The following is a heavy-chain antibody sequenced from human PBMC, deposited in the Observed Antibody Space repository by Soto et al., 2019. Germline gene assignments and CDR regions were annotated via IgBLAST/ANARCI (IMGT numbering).Heavy chain of an antibody. D-gene: IGHD1-1*01. CDR1: GFMFANYA. J-gene: IGHJ3*02. Sequence: GGSLRLSCAASGFMFANYAMGWVRQAPGKGLEWVAVIWYDGGNTYYGDSVKGRFTISRDNSRNTLYLEMNSLRAEDTAVYYCARDWLNDSSAAIDMWGQGTMVTVSS. CDR2: IWYDGGNT. CDR3: ARDWLNDSSAAIDM. V-gene: IGHV3-33*08.